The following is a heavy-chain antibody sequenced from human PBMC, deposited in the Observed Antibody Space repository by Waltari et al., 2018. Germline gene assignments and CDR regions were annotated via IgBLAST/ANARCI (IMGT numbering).Heavy chain of an antibody. CDR2: IYSGGST. CDR3: ARGYPIGYAYGMDV. V-gene: IGHV3-53*01. D-gene: IGHD2-8*01. J-gene: IGHJ6*02. CDR1: GFTVSSHY. Sequence: EVQLVESGGGLIQPGGSLRLSCAASGFTVSSHYMSWVRQAPGKGLEWVSVIYSGGSTYYADSVKGRFTISRDNSKNTLYLQMNSLRAEDTAVYYCARGYPIGYAYGMDVWGQGTTVTVSS.